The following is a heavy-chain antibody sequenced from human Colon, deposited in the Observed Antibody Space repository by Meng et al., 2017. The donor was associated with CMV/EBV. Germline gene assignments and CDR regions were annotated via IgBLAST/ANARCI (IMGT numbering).Heavy chain of an antibody. J-gene: IGHJ5*02. D-gene: IGHD5-24*01. V-gene: IGHV1-8*03. CDR1: GYTFTSYD. CDR2: MNPKSGNS. Sequence: ASVKVSCKASGYTFTSYDINWVRQATGQGLEWIGWMNPKSGNSGYAQKFQGRVTITRNTAISTAYLELSSLRSEDTAVYYCARSPEYDNSRFDPWGQGTLVTVSS. CDR3: ARSPEYDNSRFDP.